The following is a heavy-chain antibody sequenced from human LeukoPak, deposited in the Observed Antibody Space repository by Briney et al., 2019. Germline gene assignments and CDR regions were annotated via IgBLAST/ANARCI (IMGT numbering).Heavy chain of an antibody. CDR2: IYTTGAGST. CDR1: GFSITSGYF. V-gene: IGHV4-38-2*02. J-gene: IGHJ2*01. D-gene: IGHD3/OR15-3a*01. CDR3: ARGQIYDYWTPVSWQLDL. Sequence: PSETLSLTCTVSGFSITSGYFWGWIRQSPGKGLEWIGNIYTTGAGSTYYNPSVKSRVTLFSDTAKTQLSLKMNSVTAADTAVYYCARGQIYDYWTPVSWQLDLWGRGTLVSVSS.